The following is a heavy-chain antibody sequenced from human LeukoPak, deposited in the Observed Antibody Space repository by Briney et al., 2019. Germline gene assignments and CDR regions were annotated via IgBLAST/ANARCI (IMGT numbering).Heavy chain of an antibody. Sequence: SVKVSCKASGGTFSSYAISWVQQAPGQGLEWMGGIIPIFGTANYAQKFQGRVTITADESTSTAYMELSSLRSEDTAVYYCARRAAMDDWYFDLWGRGTLVTVSS. D-gene: IGHD5-18*01. V-gene: IGHV1-69*01. CDR2: IIPIFGTA. CDR1: GGTFSSYA. CDR3: ARRAAMDDWYFDL. J-gene: IGHJ2*01.